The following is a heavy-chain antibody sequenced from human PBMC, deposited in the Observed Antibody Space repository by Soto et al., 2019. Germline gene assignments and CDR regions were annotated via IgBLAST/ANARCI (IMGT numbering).Heavy chain of an antibody. CDR1: GFTFSSYS. CDR2: ISSSSSTI. D-gene: IGHD5-12*01. Sequence: PGGSLRLSCAVSGFTFSSYSMNWVRQAPGKGLEWVSYISSSSSTIYYADSVKGRFTISRDNAKNSLYLQMNSLRDEDTAVYYCARDQMATIRPYYFDYWGQGTLVTSPQ. V-gene: IGHV3-48*02. CDR3: ARDQMATIRPYYFDY. J-gene: IGHJ4*02.